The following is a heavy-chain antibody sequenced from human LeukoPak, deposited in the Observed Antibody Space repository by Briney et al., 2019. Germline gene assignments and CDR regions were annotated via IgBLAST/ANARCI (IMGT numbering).Heavy chain of an antibody. Sequence: GGSLRLSCAASGFTVSSNYMSWVRQAPGKGLEWVSVIYSGGSTYYADSVKGRFTISRDNSKNTLYLQMNSLRAEDTAVYYCARGSSDILTGYYTVYFDYWGQGTLVTVPS. CDR1: GFTVSSNY. D-gene: IGHD3-9*01. V-gene: IGHV3-53*01. J-gene: IGHJ4*02. CDR3: ARGSSDILTGYYTVYFDY. CDR2: IYSGGST.